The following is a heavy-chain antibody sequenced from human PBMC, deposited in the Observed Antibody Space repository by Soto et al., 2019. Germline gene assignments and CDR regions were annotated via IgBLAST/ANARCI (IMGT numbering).Heavy chain of an antibody. V-gene: IGHV3-33*01. CDR2: IWYDGSNK. D-gene: IGHD2-2*01. J-gene: IGHJ3*02. CDR3: ARDYCSSTSCHDAFDI. Sequence: GGSLRLSCAASGFTFSSYGMHWVRQAPGKGLEWVAVIWYDGSNKYYADSVKGRFTISRDNSKNTLYLQMNSLRAEDTAVYYCARDYCSSTSCHDAFDIWGQGTMVTVSS. CDR1: GFTFSSYG.